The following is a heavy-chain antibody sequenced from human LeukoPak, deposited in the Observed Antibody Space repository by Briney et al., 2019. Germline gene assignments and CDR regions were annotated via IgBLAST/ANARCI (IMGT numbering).Heavy chain of an antibody. D-gene: IGHD3-10*01. CDR3: ARYLMVRGVILKGYFDY. J-gene: IGHJ4*02. CDR1: GGSISSYY. CDR2: IYYSGST. Sequence: SETLSLTCTVSGGSISSYYWSWIRQPPGKGLEWIGYIYYSGSTNYNPSLKSRVTISVDTSKNQFSLKLSSVTAADTVVYYCARYLMVRGVILKGYFDYWGQGTLVTVSS. V-gene: IGHV4-59*08.